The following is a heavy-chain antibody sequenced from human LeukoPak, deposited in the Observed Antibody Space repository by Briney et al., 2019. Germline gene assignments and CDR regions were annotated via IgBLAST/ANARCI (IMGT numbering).Heavy chain of an antibody. D-gene: IGHD6-13*01. CDR2: IYYSGST. CDR1: GGSISSYY. J-gene: IGHJ3*02. V-gene: IGHV4-59*01. Sequence: SETLSLTCTVSGGSISSYYWSWIRQPPGKGLEWIGYIYYSGSTNYNPSLKSRVTISVDTSKNQFSLKLSSVTAADTAVYYCASSWYEGDAFDIWGQGTMVTASS. CDR3: ASSWYEGDAFDI.